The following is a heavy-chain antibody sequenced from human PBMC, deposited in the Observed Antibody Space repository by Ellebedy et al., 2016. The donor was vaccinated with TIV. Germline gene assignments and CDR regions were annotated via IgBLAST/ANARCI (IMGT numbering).Heavy chain of an antibody. CDR2: ISSSATYI. D-gene: IGHD6-13*01. J-gene: IGHJ4*02. Sequence: GESLKISCAASGFTFSSFTMNWVRQAPGKGLEWVSSISSSATYIHNADLVKGRFTISRDNAKNSLYLQMNSLRVEDTAVYYCARPGASYSSSWYDFDCWGQGTLVTVSS. CDR1: GFTFSSFT. CDR3: ARPGASYSSSWYDFDC. V-gene: IGHV3-21*01.